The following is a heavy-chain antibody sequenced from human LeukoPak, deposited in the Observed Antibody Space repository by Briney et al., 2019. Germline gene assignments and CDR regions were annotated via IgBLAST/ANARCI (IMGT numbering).Heavy chain of an antibody. CDR1: GYTFSHYD. Sequence: ASVKVSCKASGYTFSHYDVNWGRQAPGQGLEWMGWMNPTSGDTGYAQKFQGRVTMTRSMSRNTAYMELSRLRSEDTAVYFCARVVMKAFYYYYMDVWGKGTTIIISS. CDR3: ARVVMKAFYYYYMDV. CDR2: MNPTSGDT. D-gene: IGHD2-21*01. V-gene: IGHV1-8*01. J-gene: IGHJ6*03.